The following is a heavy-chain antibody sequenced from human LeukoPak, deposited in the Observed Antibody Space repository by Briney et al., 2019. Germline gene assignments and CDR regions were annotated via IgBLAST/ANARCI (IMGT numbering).Heavy chain of an antibody. CDR1: GGSIINKKSY. V-gene: IGHV4-39*01. J-gene: IGHJ4*02. Sequence: SETLSLTCTVSGGSIINKKSYWGWIRQPPGKGLDWVANIYYSGTTYYNPSLQSRVIISVDTSKNQFSLKVTSLTAADTAVYFCARLGDYYVSGSYYNSPFDSWGQGTLVTVSS. CDR2: IYYSGTT. D-gene: IGHD3-10*01. CDR3: ARLGDYYVSGSYYNSPFDS.